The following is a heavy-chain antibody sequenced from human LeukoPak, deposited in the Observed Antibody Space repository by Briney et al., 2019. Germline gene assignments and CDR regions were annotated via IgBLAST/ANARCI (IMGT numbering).Heavy chain of an antibody. Sequence: PGGSLRLSCAASGFTVSSYWIHWVRQAPGKGLEWVANIKQDGSEKYYVDSVKGRFTISRDNAKNSLYLQMNSLRAEDTAVYYCARETGLSSSWYGADYWGQGTLVTVSS. D-gene: IGHD6-13*01. CDR2: IKQDGSEK. J-gene: IGHJ4*02. CDR3: ARETGLSSSWYGADY. V-gene: IGHV3-7*01. CDR1: GFTVSSYW.